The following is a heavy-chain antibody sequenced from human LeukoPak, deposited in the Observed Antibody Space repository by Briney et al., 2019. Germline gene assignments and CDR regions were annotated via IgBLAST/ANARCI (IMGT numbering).Heavy chain of an antibody. CDR3: ARGKVVVAAPSWFDP. Sequence: PSETLSLTCTVSGGSISSSSYYWGWIRQPPGKGLEWIGSIYYSGSTYYNPSLKSRVTTSVDTSKNQFSLKLSSVTAADTAVYYCARGKVVVAAPSWFDPWGQGTLVTVSS. CDR2: IYYSGST. J-gene: IGHJ5*02. D-gene: IGHD2-15*01. V-gene: IGHV4-39*07. CDR1: GGSISSSSYY.